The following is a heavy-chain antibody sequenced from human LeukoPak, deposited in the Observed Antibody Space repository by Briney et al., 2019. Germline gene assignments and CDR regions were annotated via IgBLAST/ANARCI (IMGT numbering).Heavy chain of an antibody. D-gene: IGHD2/OR15-2a*01. CDR2: FDPGDVET. V-gene: IGHV1-24*01. CDR1: GNTFTDLS. CDR3: ATDFYRGRQFDY. J-gene: IGHJ4*02. Sequence: ASVKVSCKVSGNTFTDLSMNWVRQAPGKGLEWMGGFDPGDVETTYAQKFQGRVTMTEDTSTATAYMDLSSLRPDDTAVYYCATDFYRGRQFDYWGQGTLVTVSS.